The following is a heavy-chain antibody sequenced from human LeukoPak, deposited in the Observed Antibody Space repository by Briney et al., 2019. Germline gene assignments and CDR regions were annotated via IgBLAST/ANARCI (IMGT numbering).Heavy chain of an antibody. CDR1: GYTFTSYG. CDR3: AREQGDFWSGYQSNNWFDP. D-gene: IGHD3-3*01. J-gene: IGHJ5*02. V-gene: IGHV1-18*01. CDR2: ISAYNGNT. Sequence: GASVKVSCKASGYTFTSYGISWVRQAPGQGLEWMGWISAYNGNTNYAQKLQGRVTMTTDTSTSTAYMELSSLRSEDTAVYYCAREQGDFWSGYQSNNWFDPWGQGTLVTVSS.